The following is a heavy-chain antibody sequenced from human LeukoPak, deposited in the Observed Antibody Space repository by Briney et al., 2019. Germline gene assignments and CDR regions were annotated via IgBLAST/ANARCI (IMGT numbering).Heavy chain of an antibody. CDR2: IYYSGST. J-gene: IGHJ4*02. CDR3: ARHNEIVGAPFDY. D-gene: IGHD1-26*01. CDR1: GASISSGSYY. V-gene: IGHV4-61*01. Sequence: SQTLSLTCTVSGASISSGSYYWSWLRQPPGKGLEWIGYIYYSGSTNYNPSLKSRVTISVDTSKNQFSLKLSSVTAADTAVYYCARHNEIVGAPFDYWGQGTLVTVSS.